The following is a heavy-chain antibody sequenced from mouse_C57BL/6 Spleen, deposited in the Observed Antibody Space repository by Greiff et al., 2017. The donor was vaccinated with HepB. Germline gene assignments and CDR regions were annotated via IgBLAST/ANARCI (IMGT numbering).Heavy chain of an antibody. Sequence: EVKLVESGEGLVKPGGSLKLSCAASGFTFSSYAMSWVRQTPEKRLEWVAYISSGGDYIYYADTVKGRFTISRDNARNTLYLQMSSLKSEDTAMYYCTREGSKISFAYWGQGTLVTVSA. J-gene: IGHJ3*01. V-gene: IGHV5-9-1*02. CDR1: GFTFSSYA. CDR3: TREGSKISFAY. D-gene: IGHD2-5*01. CDR2: ISSGGDYI.